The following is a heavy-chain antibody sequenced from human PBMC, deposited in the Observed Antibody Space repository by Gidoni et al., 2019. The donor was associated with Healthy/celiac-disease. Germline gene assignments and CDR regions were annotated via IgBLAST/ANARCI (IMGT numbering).Heavy chain of an antibody. Sequence: QLQLQESGPGLVKPSETLSLTCTVSGGSLSSSSYYWGWIRQPPGKGLEWIGSIYYSGSTYYNPSLKSRVTISVDTSKNQFSLKLSSVTAADTAVYYCARRPVTTVTPGPFDPWGQGTLVTVSS. J-gene: IGHJ5*02. CDR2: IYYSGST. V-gene: IGHV4-39*01. CDR1: GGSLSSSSYY. CDR3: ARRPVTTVTPGPFDP. D-gene: IGHD4-17*01.